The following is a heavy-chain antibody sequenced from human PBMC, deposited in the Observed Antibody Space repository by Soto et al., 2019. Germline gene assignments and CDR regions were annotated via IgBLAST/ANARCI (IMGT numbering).Heavy chain of an antibody. CDR1: GFTFSSYG. CDR3: ARDGFVVVPTGIVTGYYFDH. J-gene: IGHJ4*02. CDR2: IWYDGSNK. D-gene: IGHD2-2*01. V-gene: IGHV3-33*01. Sequence: QVQLVESGGGVVQPGRSLGLSCAASGFTFSSYGMHWVRQAPGKGLEWVAVIWYDGSNKYYADSVKGRFTISRDNSKKTLYLQMNSLRAEDTAVYYCARDGFVVVPTGIVTGYYFDHWGQGTLVTVSS.